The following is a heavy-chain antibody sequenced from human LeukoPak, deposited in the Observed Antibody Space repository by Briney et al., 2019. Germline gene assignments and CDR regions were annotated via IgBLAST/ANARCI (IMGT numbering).Heavy chain of an antibody. CDR3: ARVSRVVAYLSSFDY. J-gene: IGHJ4*02. Sequence: PGGSLRLSCAASGFTFNGYGMHWVRQAPGKGLEWVAFIRYNGNEKYYADSVKGRFTISRDNSKNTLYLQMNSLRTDDTAVYYCARVSRVVAYLSSFDYWGQGTLVTDSS. CDR1: GFTFNGYG. D-gene: IGHD2-15*01. CDR2: IRYNGNEK. V-gene: IGHV3-30*02.